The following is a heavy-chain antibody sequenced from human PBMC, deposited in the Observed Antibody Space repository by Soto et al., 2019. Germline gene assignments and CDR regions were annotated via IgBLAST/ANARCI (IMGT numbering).Heavy chain of an antibody. J-gene: IGHJ4*02. CDR1: GGGLGNNV. CDR3: TRDLEFRDGNISHLDY. Sequence: CKASGGGLGNNVWCWVRQATRQGLEWMGGIIPIIGTPNYAQKFQGRVTITADASTNTVYLDVSSLRSQDTAVYYCTRDLEFRDGNISHLDYWGQGTLVSVSS. V-gene: IGHV1-69*01. CDR2: IIPIIGTP. D-gene: IGHD3-10*01.